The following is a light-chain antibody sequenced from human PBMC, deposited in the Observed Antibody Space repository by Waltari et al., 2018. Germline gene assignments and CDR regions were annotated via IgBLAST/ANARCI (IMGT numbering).Light chain of an antibody. CDR2: ATS. CDR1: EDLNKY. V-gene: IGKV1-39*01. CDR3: QQSYRAPLT. J-gene: IGKJ4*01. Sequence: DIQMTQSPSSLSASVGDRVTTTCRASEDLNKYLNWYQQKQGKAPSLLNFATSTLRSGVPSTVSVSSSGTAFSLTISSLQAEDFAIYYCQQSYRAPLTFGGGTKVEI.